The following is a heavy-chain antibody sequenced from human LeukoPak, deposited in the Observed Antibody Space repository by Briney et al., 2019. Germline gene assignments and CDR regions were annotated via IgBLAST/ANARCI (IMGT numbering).Heavy chain of an antibody. D-gene: IGHD3-9*01. J-gene: IGHJ6*03. CDR2: IHWNGDTT. CDR1: GFTFDDYD. Sequence: GGSLRLSCAASGFTFDDYDMNWVRQAPGKGLEWISGIHWNGDTTNYAASVEGRFTISRDNAKNSLYLQMNSLRAEDTALYYCARGLRYYYYYYMDVWGKGTTVTVSS. V-gene: IGHV3-20*04. CDR3: ARGLRYYYYYYMDV.